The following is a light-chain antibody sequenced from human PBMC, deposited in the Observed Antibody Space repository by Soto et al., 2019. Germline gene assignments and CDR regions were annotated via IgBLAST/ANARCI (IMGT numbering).Light chain of an antibody. CDR2: EVS. J-gene: IGLJ1*01. CDR3: SSYTSSSTVV. CDR1: SSDVGGYNY. V-gene: IGLV2-14*01. Sequence: QSVLTQPASVSGSPGHSITISCTGTSSDVGGYNYVSWYQHHPGKAPKLIIYEVSNRPSGASNRFSGSKSGNTASLTISGLQADEEADYYCSSYTSSSTVVFGIGTKVTVL.